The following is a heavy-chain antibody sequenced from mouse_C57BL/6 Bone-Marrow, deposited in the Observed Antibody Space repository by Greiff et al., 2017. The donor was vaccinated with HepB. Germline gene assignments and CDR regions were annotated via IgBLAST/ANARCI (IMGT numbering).Heavy chain of an antibody. Sequence: EVQLQQSGPELVKPGAPVKIPCKASGYTFTDYNMDWVKQSHGKSLEWIGDINPNNGGTIYNQKFKGKATLTVDKSSSTAYMELRSLTSEDTAVYYCAITTVVGGYAMDYWGQGTSVTVSS. D-gene: IGHD1-1*01. CDR2: INPNNGGT. CDR3: AITTVVGGYAMDY. V-gene: IGHV1-18*01. J-gene: IGHJ4*01. CDR1: GYTFTDYN.